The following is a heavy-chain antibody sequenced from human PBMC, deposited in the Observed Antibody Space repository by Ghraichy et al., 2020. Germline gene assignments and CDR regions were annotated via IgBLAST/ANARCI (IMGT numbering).Heavy chain of an antibody. D-gene: IGHD3-10*01. Sequence: GGSLRLSCTASGFTFNTYAMSWVRQAPGKGLEWVSSITAGDKTYYADSVKGRFTISRDISKNTLYLQMHSLGAEDRAIYYCVKNNNYGSGSYWGTSQYYFDYWGQGTLVTVSS. V-gene: IGHV3-23*01. J-gene: IGHJ4*02. CDR3: VKNNNYGSGSYWGTSQYYFDY. CDR1: GFTFNTYA. CDR2: ITAGDKT.